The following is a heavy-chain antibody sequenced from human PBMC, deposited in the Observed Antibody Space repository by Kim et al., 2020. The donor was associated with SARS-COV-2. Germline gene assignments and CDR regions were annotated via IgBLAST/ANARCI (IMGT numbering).Heavy chain of an antibody. CDR3: ATDYGDY. V-gene: IGHV1-18*01. CDR2: NGNT. J-gene: IGHJ4*02. Sequence: NGNTNYAQKLQGRVTMTTDTSTSTAYMELRSLRSDDTAVYYCATDYGDYWGQGTLVTVSS.